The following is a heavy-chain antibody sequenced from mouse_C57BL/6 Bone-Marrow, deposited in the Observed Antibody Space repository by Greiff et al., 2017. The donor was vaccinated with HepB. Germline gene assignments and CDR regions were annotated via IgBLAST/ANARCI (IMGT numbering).Heavy chain of an antibody. D-gene: IGHD2-14*01. CDR2: IDPETGGT. CDR3: TREFYRGNAMDY. Sequence: QVQLKQSGAELVRPGASVTLSCKASGYTFTDYEMHWVKQTPVHGLEWIGAIDPETGGTAYNQKFKGKAILTADKSSSTAYMELRSLTSEDSAVYYCTREFYRGNAMDYWGQGTSVTVSS. CDR1: GYTFTDYE. V-gene: IGHV1-15*01. J-gene: IGHJ4*01.